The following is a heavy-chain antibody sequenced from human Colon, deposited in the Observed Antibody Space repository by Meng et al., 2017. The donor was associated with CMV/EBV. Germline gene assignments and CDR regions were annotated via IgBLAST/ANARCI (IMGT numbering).Heavy chain of an antibody. J-gene: IGHJ1*01. D-gene: IGHD3-10*01. Sequence: GESLKISCAASGFTFTGYRMSWVRQAPGKGLEWVANIKEDGSEKFYGDSVKGRFTISRDNAKKALYLEMNSLRAEDTAVYYCAREERWFGELPAQWGQGTLVTVSS. CDR2: IKEDGSEK. CDR3: AREERWFGELPAQ. CDR1: GFTFTGYR. V-gene: IGHV3-7*01.